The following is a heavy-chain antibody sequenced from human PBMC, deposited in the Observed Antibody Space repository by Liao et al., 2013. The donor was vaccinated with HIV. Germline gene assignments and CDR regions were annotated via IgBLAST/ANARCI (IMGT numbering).Heavy chain of an antibody. CDR2: IYYTGST. Sequence: QVQLQESGPRLVKPSETLSLTCTVSGGSISTYYWSWIRQSPGRGLEWIGYIYYTGSTNYNPSLKSRVTMSVDTSKNQFSLRLTSVTAADTAVYYCARQPYLPRRASPDYWGQGTLVTVSS. CDR1: GGSISTYY. CDR3: ARQPYLPRRASPDY. J-gene: IGHJ4*02. V-gene: IGHV4-59*08.